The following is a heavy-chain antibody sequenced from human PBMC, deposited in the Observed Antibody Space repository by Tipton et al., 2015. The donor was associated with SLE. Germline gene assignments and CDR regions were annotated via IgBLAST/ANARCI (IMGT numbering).Heavy chain of an antibody. D-gene: IGHD1-26*01. CDR2: INHSGST. Sequence: TLSLTCAVYGGSFSGYYYSWIRQPPGKGLEWIGEINHSGSTNYNPSLKSRVTISVDTSKNQFSLKLSSVTAADTAVYYCARGLFPWELFYWGQGTLVTVSS. V-gene: IGHV4-34*01. CDR1: GGSFSGYY. CDR3: ARGLFPWELFY. J-gene: IGHJ4*02.